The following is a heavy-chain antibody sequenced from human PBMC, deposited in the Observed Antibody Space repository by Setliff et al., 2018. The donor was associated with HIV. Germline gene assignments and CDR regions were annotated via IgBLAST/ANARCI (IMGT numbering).Heavy chain of an antibody. V-gene: IGHV3-9*01. J-gene: IGHJ3*02. CDR1: GFAFESYA. CDR2: ISWSSGNI. Sequence: LRLSCTASGFAFESYAMHWVRQAPGKGLEWVSGISWSSGNIVYADSVKGRFTISRDNAKNSLYLQMNSLRVEDTAFYYCVKDYAHLYAFDIWGQGTMVTVSS. CDR3: VKDYAHLYAFDI. D-gene: IGHD3-16*01.